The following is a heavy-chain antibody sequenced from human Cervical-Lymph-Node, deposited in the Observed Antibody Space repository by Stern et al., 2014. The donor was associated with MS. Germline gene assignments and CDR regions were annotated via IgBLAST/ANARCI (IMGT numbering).Heavy chain of an antibody. CDR1: GYTFTSYY. CDR2: INPSGGST. J-gene: IGHJ4*02. D-gene: IGHD2-15*01. V-gene: IGHV1-46*03. CDR3: ASQDECDPMYYFDY. Sequence: VQLVESGAEVKKPGASVKVSCKASGYTFTSYYMHWVRQAPGQGLEWMGIINPSGGSTSYAQKSQGRVTMTRDTSSSTVYMELSSLRSEDTAVYYCASQDECDPMYYFDYWGQGTLVTVSS.